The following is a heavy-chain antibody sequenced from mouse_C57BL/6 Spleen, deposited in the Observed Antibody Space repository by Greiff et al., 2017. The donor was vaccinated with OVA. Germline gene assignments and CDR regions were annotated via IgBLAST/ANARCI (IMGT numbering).Heavy chain of an antibody. D-gene: IGHD2-1*01. CDR3: RGDGNYDWYFDV. V-gene: IGHV14-1*01. Sequence: EVQLQQSGAELVRPGASVKLSCTASGFNIKDYYMHWVKQRPEQGLEWIGRIDPEDGDTESAQKFQGKATITADTSSNTAYLLLSSLTSEDSAVYYCRGDGNYDWYFDVWGKGTTVTVSS. CDR1: GFNIKDYY. J-gene: IGHJ1*03. CDR2: IDPEDGDT.